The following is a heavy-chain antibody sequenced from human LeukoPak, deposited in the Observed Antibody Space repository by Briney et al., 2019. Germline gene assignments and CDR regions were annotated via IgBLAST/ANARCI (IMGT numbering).Heavy chain of an antibody. J-gene: IGHJ5*02. CDR1: GGSISSSSYY. CDR3: ARQGVVRGVIYNWFDP. V-gene: IGHV4-39*01. D-gene: IGHD3-10*01. CDR2: IYYSGST. Sequence: SETLSLTCTVSGGSISSSSYYWGWIRQPPGKGLEWIGSIYYSGSTYYNPSLKSRVTISVDTSKNQFSLKLSSVTAADTAVYYCARQGVVRGVIYNWFDPWGQGTLVTVSS.